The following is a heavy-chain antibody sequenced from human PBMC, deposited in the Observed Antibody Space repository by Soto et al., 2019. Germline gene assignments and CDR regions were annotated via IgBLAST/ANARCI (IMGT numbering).Heavy chain of an antibody. CDR1: GGSISSSSYY. Sequence: QLQLQESGPGLVKPSETLSLTCTVSGGSISSSSYYWGWIRQPPGKGLEWIGSIYYSGSTYYNPSHKSRVTISVDTSKNQFSLKLSSVTAADTAVYYCARRRDTAMARRGGGMDVWGQGTTVTVSS. V-gene: IGHV4-39*01. CDR3: ARRRDTAMARRGGGMDV. J-gene: IGHJ6*02. D-gene: IGHD5-18*01. CDR2: IYYSGST.